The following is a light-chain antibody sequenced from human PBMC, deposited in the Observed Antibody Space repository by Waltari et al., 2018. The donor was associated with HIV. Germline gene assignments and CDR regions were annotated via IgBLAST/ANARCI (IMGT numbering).Light chain of an antibody. V-gene: IGKV1-9*01. CDR3: QQFRT. Sequence: DIQLTQSPSFLSDSVGDRVTITCRASQGISSYLAWYQQKPGKAPNLLIYAGSTLQRGVPSRFSGSGFGTEFTLTISSLQPEDFATYYCQQFRTFGQGTTLDIK. J-gene: IGKJ2*01. CDR1: QGISSY. CDR2: AGS.